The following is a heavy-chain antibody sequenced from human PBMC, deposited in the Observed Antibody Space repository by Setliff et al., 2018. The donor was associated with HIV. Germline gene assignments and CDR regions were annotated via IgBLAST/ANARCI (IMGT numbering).Heavy chain of an antibody. V-gene: IGHV4-59*08. Sequence: SETLSLTCTVSSGSISTYYWAWIRQPPGKGLEWIGCIFYGGTVYHSGRMYFNPSLKSRVTISVDTSERQFSLKLNSVTAADTAVYYCARGRHGLGLDVWGQGTLVTVSS. CDR2: IFYGGTVYHSGRM. CDR1: SGSISTYY. CDR3: ARGRHGLGLDV. J-gene: IGHJ4*02. D-gene: IGHD3-10*01.